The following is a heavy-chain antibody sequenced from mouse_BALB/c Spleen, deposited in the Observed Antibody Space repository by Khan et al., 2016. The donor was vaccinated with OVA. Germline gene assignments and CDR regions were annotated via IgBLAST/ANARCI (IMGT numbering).Heavy chain of an antibody. CDR3: ARGGNWYFDV. Sequence: EVQLQESGPGLVKPSQSLALTCTVSGSSIPSDYAWNWIRQFPGSKLEWMGYIRNSGNTSYNPSIKSRITITRDTSKNQFFLQLNSVTTEDTATYYCARGGNWYFDVWGAGTTVTVSS. D-gene: IGHD1-1*02. CDR1: GSSIPSDYA. V-gene: IGHV3-2*02. J-gene: IGHJ1*01. CDR2: IRNSGNT.